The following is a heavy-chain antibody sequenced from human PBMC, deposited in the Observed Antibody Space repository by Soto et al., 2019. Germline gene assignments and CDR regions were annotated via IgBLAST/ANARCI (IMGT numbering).Heavy chain of an antibody. D-gene: IGHD2-8*01. CDR2: IYSGGRN. Sequence: SETLSLTCTVSGGSISSFYWSWIRQPAGKGLEWIGRIYSGGRNNYNPSLKSRVTMSVDTSKNQFSLRLSSVTAADTAVYYCARIRCTNGVCYYWFDPWGQGTLVTVSS. CDR3: ARIRCTNGVCYYWFDP. J-gene: IGHJ5*02. V-gene: IGHV4-4*07. CDR1: GGSISSFY.